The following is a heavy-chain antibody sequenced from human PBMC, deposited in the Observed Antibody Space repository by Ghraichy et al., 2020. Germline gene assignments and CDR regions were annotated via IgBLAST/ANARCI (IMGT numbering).Heavy chain of an antibody. CDR2: IIPILHTA. V-gene: IGHV1-69*13. J-gene: IGHJ6*02. CDR3: ARGTTVTTHPVHSYYYPMDV. Sequence: SVKVSCKASGDTFSSYAISWVRQAPGQGLEWMGGIIPILHTANYAQKFQGRVMITADESTSTAYMELSSLRSEDTAVYYCARGTTVTTHPVHSYYYPMDVWGQGTTVTVSS. D-gene: IGHD4-17*01. CDR1: GDTFSSYA.